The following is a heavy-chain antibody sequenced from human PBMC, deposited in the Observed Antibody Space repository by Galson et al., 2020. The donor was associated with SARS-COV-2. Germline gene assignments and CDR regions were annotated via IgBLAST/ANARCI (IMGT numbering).Heavy chain of an antibody. Sequence: GGSLRLSCVASGFNFDDYAMYWVRQAPGKGLEWVSGISWNSGSLDYGDSVKGRFTISRDNAKNSLFLQMNSLRAEDTALYYCAIVHGYSPVFDQWGQGILVTGSS. V-gene: IGHV3-9*01. CDR2: ISWNSGSL. J-gene: IGHJ4*02. D-gene: IGHD5-18*01. CDR1: GFNFDDYA. CDR3: AIVHGYSPVFDQ.